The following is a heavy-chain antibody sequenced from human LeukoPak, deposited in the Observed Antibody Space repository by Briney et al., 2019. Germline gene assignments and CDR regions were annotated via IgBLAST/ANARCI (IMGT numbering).Heavy chain of an antibody. D-gene: IGHD1-7*01. CDR2: IYSGGST. CDR3: ARNQITGTTNYYGMDV. V-gene: IGHV3-53*04. CDR1: GFSVRSSY. Sequence: GGSLRLSCAASGFSVRSSYMSWVRQAPGKGLEWVSVIYSGGSTYYADSVKGRFTISRHNSKNTLYLQMNSLRAEDTAVYYCARNQITGTTNYYGMDVWGQGTTVTVSS. J-gene: IGHJ6*02.